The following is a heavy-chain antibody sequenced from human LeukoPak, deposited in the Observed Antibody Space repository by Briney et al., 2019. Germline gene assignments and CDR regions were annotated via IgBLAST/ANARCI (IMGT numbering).Heavy chain of an antibody. V-gene: IGHV3-7*05. D-gene: IGHD5-18*01. CDR1: GFTFSSYW. Sequence: PGGSLRLSCAASGFTFSSYWMSWVRQAPEKGLEWVANIKLDGSEEYYVDSVKGRFTISRDNAKNSLYLQMNSLRAEDTAVYYCARDRGYSTFDIWGQGTMVTVSS. CDR3: ARDRGYSTFDI. J-gene: IGHJ3*02. CDR2: IKLDGSEE.